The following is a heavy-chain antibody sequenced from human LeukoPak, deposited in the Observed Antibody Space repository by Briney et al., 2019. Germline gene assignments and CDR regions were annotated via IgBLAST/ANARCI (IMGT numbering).Heavy chain of an antibody. D-gene: IGHD6-13*01. Sequence: PGGSLRLSCAASGFTFSSYGMSWVRQAPGKGLEWVSAISGSGGSTYYADSVKGRFTISRDNSKNTLYLQMNSLRAEDTAVYYCAKVEGSSFPPEGFDPWGQGTLVTVSS. CDR1: GFTFSSYG. V-gene: IGHV3-23*01. CDR2: ISGSGGST. CDR3: AKVEGSSFPPEGFDP. J-gene: IGHJ5*02.